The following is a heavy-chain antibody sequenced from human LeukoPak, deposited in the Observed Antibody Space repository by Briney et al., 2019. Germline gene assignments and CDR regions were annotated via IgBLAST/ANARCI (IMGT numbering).Heavy chain of an antibody. D-gene: IGHD1-26*01. J-gene: IGHJ4*02. V-gene: IGHV3-33*01. CDR1: GFTFSSYG. CDR3: TTEAGGSYAYSDY. Sequence: GGSLRLSCAASGFTFSSYGMHWVRQAPGKGLEWVAVIWYDGSNKYYADSVKGRFTISRDNSKNTLYLQMNSLKTEDTAVYYCTTEAGGSYAYSDYWGQGTLVTVSS. CDR2: IWYDGSNK.